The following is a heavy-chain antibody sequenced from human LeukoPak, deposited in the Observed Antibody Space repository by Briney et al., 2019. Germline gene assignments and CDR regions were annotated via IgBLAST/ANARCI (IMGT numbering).Heavy chain of an antibody. D-gene: IGHD4-17*01. CDR3: TAGPTTVLR. Sequence: GGALRLSSAASRFTFSNARMSSVRQAPGERLEWVGRIKSKTDGGTTDYAAPVKGRFTITRDDSKNTLYLQMNSLKTEDTAVYYCTAGPTTVLRWGQGTLVTVSS. CDR2: IKSKTDGGTT. V-gene: IGHV3-15*01. CDR1: RFTFSNAR. J-gene: IGHJ4*02.